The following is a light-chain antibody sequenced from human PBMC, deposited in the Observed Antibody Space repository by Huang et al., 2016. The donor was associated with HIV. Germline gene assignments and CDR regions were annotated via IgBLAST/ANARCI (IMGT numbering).Light chain of an antibody. V-gene: IGKV3-15*01. CDR3: HQYNGWPPWT. CDR2: GAS. J-gene: IGKJ1*01. CDR1: QNIDTN. Sequence: EIVMTQSPATLSVSPGERAILLCRASQNIDTNVAWYQQKPGQAPRPLIFGASTRATGISARFTGGGSETEFTLTINSVQSEDVAMYYCHQYNGWPPWTFGQGTRVEI.